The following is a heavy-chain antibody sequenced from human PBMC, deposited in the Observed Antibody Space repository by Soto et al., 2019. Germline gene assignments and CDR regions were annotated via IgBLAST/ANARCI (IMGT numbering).Heavy chain of an antibody. D-gene: IGHD3-3*01. V-gene: IGHV2-26*01. CDR2: IFSNDEK. J-gene: IGHJ4*02. Sequence: SGPTLVNPTETLTLTCTVSGFSLSNARMGVSWIRQPPGKALEWLAHIFSNDEKSYSTSLKSRLTISKDTSKSQVVLTMTNMDPVDTATYYCARIRNYDFWSGYYTFDYWGQGTLVTVSS. CDR1: GFSLSNARMG. CDR3: ARIRNYDFWSGYYTFDY.